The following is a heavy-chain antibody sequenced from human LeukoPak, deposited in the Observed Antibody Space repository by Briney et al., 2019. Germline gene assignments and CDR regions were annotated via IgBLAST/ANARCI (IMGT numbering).Heavy chain of an antibody. J-gene: IGHJ6*02. CDR2: IYYSGST. D-gene: IGHD3-10*01. CDR1: GGSFSSGSYY. Sequence: SETLSLTCTVSGGSFSSGSYYWSWIRQPPGKGLEWIVYIYYSGSTNYNPSLKSRVTISVDTSKNQFSLKLSSVTAADTAVYYCARDPYYYGPGSYFRAYYYYGIDVWGQGTTVTVSS. CDR3: ARDPYYYGPGSYFRAYYYYGIDV. V-gene: IGHV4-61*01.